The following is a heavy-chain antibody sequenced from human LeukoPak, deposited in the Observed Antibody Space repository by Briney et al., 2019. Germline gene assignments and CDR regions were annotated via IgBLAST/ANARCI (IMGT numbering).Heavy chain of an antibody. J-gene: IGHJ4*02. D-gene: IGHD5-18*01. Sequence: PSETLSLTCTVSGGSISSYYWSWIRQPPGKGLEWIGNIYYSGSTNYNPSLKSRVTISVDTSKNQISLKLNFVTAADTAVYYCARAGRWETDTVDHWGQGTLVTVSS. CDR1: GGSISSYY. V-gene: IGHV4-59*08. CDR2: IYYSGST. CDR3: ARAGRWETDTVDH.